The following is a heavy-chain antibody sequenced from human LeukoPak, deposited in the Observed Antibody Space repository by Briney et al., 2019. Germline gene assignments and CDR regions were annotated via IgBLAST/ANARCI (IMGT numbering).Heavy chain of an antibody. Sequence: GGSLRLSCAASGFTFSSDAMSWVRRAPGKGLEWVSAISGSGGSTYYADSVKGRFTISRDNSKNTLYLQMNSLRAEDTAVYYCAKLRHGCSSTSCYSYYYYGMDVWGQGTTVTVSS. J-gene: IGHJ6*02. D-gene: IGHD2-2*01. CDR3: AKLRHGCSSTSCYSYYYYGMDV. V-gene: IGHV3-23*01. CDR1: GFTFSSDA. CDR2: ISGSGGST.